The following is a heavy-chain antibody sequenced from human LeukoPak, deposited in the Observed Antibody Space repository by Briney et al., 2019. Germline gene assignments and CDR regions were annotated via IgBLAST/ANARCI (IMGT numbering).Heavy chain of an antibody. Sequence: ASVKVSCKASGGTFSSYTIRWVRQAPGQGLEWMGGIIPIFATANYAQKFQGRVTITADESTSTAYMELSSLRSEDTAVYYCASHCGGTSCSFDYWAREPWSPSPQ. J-gene: IGHJ4*02. CDR2: IIPIFATA. V-gene: IGHV1-69*13. CDR3: ASHCGGTSCSFDY. D-gene: IGHD2-2*01. CDR1: GGTFSSYT.